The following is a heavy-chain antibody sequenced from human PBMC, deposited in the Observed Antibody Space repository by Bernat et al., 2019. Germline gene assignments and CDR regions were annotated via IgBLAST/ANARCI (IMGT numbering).Heavy chain of an antibody. CDR1: GFTFSSYN. Sequence: EGQLVESGGGLVKPGGSLRLSCAASGFTFSSYNMNWVRQAPGKGLEWVSFISSSSSNIHYADSVKGRFTISRDNAKNSLYLQMNSLRAEDTAVYYCAREPTYLGVVMWGQGTLVTVSS. D-gene: IGHD3-3*01. J-gene: IGHJ4*02. CDR2: ISSSSSNI. CDR3: AREPTYLGVVM. V-gene: IGHV3-21*01.